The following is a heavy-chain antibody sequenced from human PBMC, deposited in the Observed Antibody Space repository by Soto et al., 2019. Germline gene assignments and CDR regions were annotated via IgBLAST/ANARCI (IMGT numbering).Heavy chain of an antibody. Sequence: SETLSLTCTVSGGPISSYYWSWIRQPPGKGLEWIGYIYYSGSTNYNPSLKSRVTISVDTSKNQFSLKLSSVTAADTAVYYCAGHSSSWYHDAFDIWAKGQWSPSPQ. CDR2: IYYSGST. V-gene: IGHV4-59*12. J-gene: IGHJ3*02. CDR1: GGPISSYY. CDR3: AGHSSSWYHDAFDI. D-gene: IGHD6-13*01.